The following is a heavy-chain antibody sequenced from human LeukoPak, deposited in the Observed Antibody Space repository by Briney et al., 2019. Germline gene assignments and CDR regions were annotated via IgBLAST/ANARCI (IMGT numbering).Heavy chain of an antibody. CDR1: GGSISSGSYY. CDR2: IYTSGST. V-gene: IGHV4-61*02. CDR3: ARGRLSTGTTWNDAFDI. Sequence: SETLSLTCTVSGGSISSGSYYWSWIRQPAGKGLEWIGRIYTSGSTNYNPSLKSRVTISYTSKNQFSLKLNSVTAADTAVYYCARGRLSTGTTWNDAFDIWGQGTMVTVSS. D-gene: IGHD1-1*01. J-gene: IGHJ3*02.